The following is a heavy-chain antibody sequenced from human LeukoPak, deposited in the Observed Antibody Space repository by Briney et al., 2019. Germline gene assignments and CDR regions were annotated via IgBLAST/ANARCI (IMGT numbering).Heavy chain of an antibody. Sequence: GESLRLSCAASGFTFSSYSMNWVRQAPGKGLEWVSSISSSSSYIYYADSVKGRFTISRDNAKNSLYLQMNSLRAEDTAVYYCARGGLDTAMVAFDYWGQGTLVTVSS. CDR3: ARGGLDTAMVAFDY. D-gene: IGHD5-18*01. J-gene: IGHJ4*02. CDR1: GFTFSSYS. CDR2: ISSSSSYI. V-gene: IGHV3-21*01.